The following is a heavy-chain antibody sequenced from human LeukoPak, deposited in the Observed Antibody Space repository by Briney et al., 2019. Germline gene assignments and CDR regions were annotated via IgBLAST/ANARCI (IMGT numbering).Heavy chain of an antibody. CDR2: ISYDGSNK. Sequence: GGSLRLSCAASGFTFSSYGMHWVRQAPGKGLEWVAVISYDGSNKYYADSVKGRFTISRDNSKNTLYLQMNSLRAEDTAVYYCAKLASRIAVAGMVYWGQGTLVTVSS. CDR3: AKLASRIAVAGMVY. V-gene: IGHV3-30*18. D-gene: IGHD6-19*01. J-gene: IGHJ4*02. CDR1: GFTFSSYG.